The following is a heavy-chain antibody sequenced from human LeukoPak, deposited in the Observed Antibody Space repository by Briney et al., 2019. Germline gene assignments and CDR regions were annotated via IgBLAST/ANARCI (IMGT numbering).Heavy chain of an antibody. CDR3: ARHVDSSGYYTTAVDY. CDR1: GGSISSGGYY. V-gene: IGHV4-31*03. J-gene: IGHJ4*02. CDR2: IYYSGST. Sequence: SQTLSLTCTVSGGSISSGGYYWSWIRQHPGKGLEWIGYIYYSGSTYYNPSLKSRVTISVDTSKNQFSLKLSSVTAADTAMYYCARHVDSSGYYTTAVDYFGQGTLVTDPS. D-gene: IGHD3-22*01.